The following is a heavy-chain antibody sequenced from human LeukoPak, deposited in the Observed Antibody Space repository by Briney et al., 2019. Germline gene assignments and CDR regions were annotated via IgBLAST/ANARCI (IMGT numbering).Heavy chain of an antibody. Sequence: ALKVSCKASGFTFTSSVVQWVRQTRGQRLEWIGWIVVGSGNTNYAQKFQERVTITRDMSTSTTYMELSSLRSEDTAVYYCAADGAKYCSGGSCSEFWDYWGQGTLVTVSS. CDR3: AADGAKYCSGGSCSEFWDY. CDR1: GFTFTSSV. CDR2: IVVGSGNT. V-gene: IGHV1-58*01. D-gene: IGHD2-15*01. J-gene: IGHJ4*02.